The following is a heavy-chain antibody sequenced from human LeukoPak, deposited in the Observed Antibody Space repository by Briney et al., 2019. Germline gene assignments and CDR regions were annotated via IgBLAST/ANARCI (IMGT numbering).Heavy chain of an antibody. CDR1: GFTFSSYE. CDR3: AKGRGAFYYYMDV. Sequence: GGSLRLSCAASGFTFSSYEMNGVRQAPGKGLEWVSYISSSGSTIYYADSVKGRFTISRDNAKSSLYLQMNSLRAEDTAVYYCAKGRGAFYYYMDVWGKGTTVTVSS. CDR2: ISSSGSTI. D-gene: IGHD3-16*01. J-gene: IGHJ6*03. V-gene: IGHV3-48*03.